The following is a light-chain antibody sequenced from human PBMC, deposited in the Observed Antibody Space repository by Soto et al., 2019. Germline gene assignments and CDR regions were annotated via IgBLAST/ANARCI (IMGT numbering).Light chain of an antibody. CDR2: DAS. CDR1: QTTNTW. CDR3: PQYISYPYT. V-gene: IGKV1-5*01. Sequence: DIQMTQFPSTLSASVGDRVTITCRASQTTNTWLAWYQQKPGTAPKLLIYDASSLEGGVPSRFSASGSGAGFTLTISRPQPDGPAQDSWPQYISYPYTFGQGTQVAIK. J-gene: IGKJ2*01.